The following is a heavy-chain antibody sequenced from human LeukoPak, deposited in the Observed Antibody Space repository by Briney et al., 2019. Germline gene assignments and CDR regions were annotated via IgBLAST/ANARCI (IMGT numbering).Heavy chain of an antibody. CDR2: IYYSGST. CDR3: ARVASRISGYYYSMDV. V-gene: IGHV4-59*01. D-gene: IGHD2-15*01. J-gene: IGHJ6*04. Sequence: SETLSLTCTVSGGSISSYYWSWIRQPPGKGLEWIGYIYYSGSTNYNPSLKSRVTISVDTSKNQSSLKLSSVTAADTAVYYCARVASRISGYYYSMDVWGKGTTVTVSS. CDR1: GGSISSYY.